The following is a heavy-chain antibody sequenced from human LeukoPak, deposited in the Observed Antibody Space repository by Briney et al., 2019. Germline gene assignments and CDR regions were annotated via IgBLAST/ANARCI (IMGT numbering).Heavy chain of an antibody. CDR3: AKSGGYGLIDY. V-gene: IGHV4-39*01. CDR2: IYYSGST. D-gene: IGHD1-26*01. CDR1: GASVSGSAYY. J-gene: IGHJ4*02. Sequence: PSETLSLTCTVSGASVSGSAYYWGWIRQAPGKGLEWIGNIYYSGSTYYNESLESRVTISIDTSKNQFSLKLNSVTAADTAMYYCAKSGGYGLIDYWGQGTLVAVSS.